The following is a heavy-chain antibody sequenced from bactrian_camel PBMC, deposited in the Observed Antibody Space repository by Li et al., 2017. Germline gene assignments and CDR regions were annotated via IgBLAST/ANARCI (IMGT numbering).Heavy chain of an antibody. CDR2: LLPRGGRT. Sequence: EVQLVESGGASVESGGSLRLSCVASGYPFAQACMGWFRQIPDTEREGVAGLLPRGGRTYYADSVKGRFTISRDFAKNTLYLEMNSLKPEDTALYYCATTAGGDPESRRHQGTQVTVS. CDR1: GYPFAQAC. V-gene: IGHV3S32*01. D-gene: IGHD4*01. J-gene: IGHJ4*01.